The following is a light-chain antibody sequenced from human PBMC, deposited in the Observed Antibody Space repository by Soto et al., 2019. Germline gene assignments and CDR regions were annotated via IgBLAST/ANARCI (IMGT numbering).Light chain of an antibody. CDR3: QQDSSYET. V-gene: IGKV1-5*03. CDR1: HSISSW. CDR2: KSS. J-gene: IGKJ1*01. Sequence: DIRRTQSPYLQNASVGDRVTITCRASHSISSWLAWYQQKPGKAPKLLFCKSSSVDGGVASLFSGSGSGTEFTLIISSLPPDDFATYYCQQDSSYETFGQGTKVDIK.